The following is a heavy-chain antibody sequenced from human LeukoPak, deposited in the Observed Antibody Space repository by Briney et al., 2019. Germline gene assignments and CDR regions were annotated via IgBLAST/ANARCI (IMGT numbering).Heavy chain of an antibody. J-gene: IGHJ4*02. V-gene: IGHV3-53*01. CDR3: AKGGLGYCSSTSCYDPPFDY. CDR2: TYSGGST. CDR1: GFTVSSNY. D-gene: IGHD2-2*01. Sequence: GGSLRLSCAASGFTVSSNYMSWVRQAPGKGLEWVSVTYSGGSTYYADSVKGRFTISRDNSKNTLYLQMNSLRAEDTAVYYCAKGGLGYCSSTSCYDPPFDYWGQGTLVTVSS.